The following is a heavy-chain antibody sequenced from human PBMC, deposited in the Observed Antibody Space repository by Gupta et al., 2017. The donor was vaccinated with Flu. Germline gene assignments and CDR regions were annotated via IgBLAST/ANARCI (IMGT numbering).Heavy chain of an antibody. CDR2: INPSGGGT. Sequence: SYDIHWVRQAPGQGLEWMGIINPSGGGTSYAQTFLDRVTMTRDTPTSTVYMELSRLRSEDTAVYYCARDGESATTHAFDIWGQGTMLTVSS. V-gene: IGHV1-46*03. CDR3: ARDGESATTHAFDI. CDR1: SYD. J-gene: IGHJ3*02. D-gene: IGHD3-10*01.